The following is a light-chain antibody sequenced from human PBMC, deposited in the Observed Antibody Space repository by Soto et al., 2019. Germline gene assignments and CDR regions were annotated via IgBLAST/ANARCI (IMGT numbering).Light chain of an antibody. CDR1: QSVTNNY. CDR3: QQYGSSPIT. CDR2: GAS. Sequence: EIVLTQSPGTLSLSPGESATLSCRASQSVTNNYLAWYQQKPGQAPRLLIDGASNRATGIPDRLSGSGSGTDFTLTISRLEPEDFAVYYCQQYGSSPITFGQGTRLEIK. J-gene: IGKJ5*01. V-gene: IGKV3-20*01.